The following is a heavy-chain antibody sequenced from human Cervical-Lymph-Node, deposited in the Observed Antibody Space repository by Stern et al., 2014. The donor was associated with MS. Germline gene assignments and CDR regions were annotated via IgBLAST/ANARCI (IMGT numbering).Heavy chain of an antibody. V-gene: IGHV1-69*01. D-gene: IGHD5-24*01. Sequence: QVQLVQSGAAVRKPGSSVKVSCKASGDTFGTYTFSWVRQAPGQGLEWMGGIIPIFGTANYAQKFQGTVTITADESTNTGYMELSSLRSEDTAVYYCAREGKGRNGYNNPFDYWGQGTLVTVSS. CDR1: GDTFGTYT. CDR2: IIPIFGTA. CDR3: AREGKGRNGYNNPFDY. J-gene: IGHJ4*02.